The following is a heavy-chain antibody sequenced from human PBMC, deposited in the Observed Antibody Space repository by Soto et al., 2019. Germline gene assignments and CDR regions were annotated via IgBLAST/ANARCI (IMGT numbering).Heavy chain of an antibody. CDR1: GYTFTSYD. V-gene: IGHV1-69*13. Sequence: SVNVACKASGYTFTSYDINWVRQATGQGLEWMGGIIPIFGTANYAQKFQGRVTITADESTSTAYMELSSLRSEDTAVYYCARGYCSSTSCYVGAFDIWGQGTMVTVS. J-gene: IGHJ3*02. CDR2: IIPIFGTA. D-gene: IGHD2-2*01. CDR3: ARGYCSSTSCYVGAFDI.